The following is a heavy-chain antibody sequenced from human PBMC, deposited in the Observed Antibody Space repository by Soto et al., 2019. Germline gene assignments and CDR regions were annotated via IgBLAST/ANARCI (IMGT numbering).Heavy chain of an antibody. CDR3: ARHEAASLRARQYYFGY. V-gene: IGHV4-39*01. J-gene: IGHJ4*02. Sequence: QLQLQESGPGLVQPSETLSLTCTVSGGSISSSSYYWGWIRQPPGKGLEWIGTIYYNGNTYYNPSVKSLVTISVDTSRNQFFLKLSSVTAADTAAYYCARHEAASLRARQYYFGYWGQGTLVTVSS. CDR1: GGSISSSSYY. CDR2: IYYNGNT. D-gene: IGHD6-6*01.